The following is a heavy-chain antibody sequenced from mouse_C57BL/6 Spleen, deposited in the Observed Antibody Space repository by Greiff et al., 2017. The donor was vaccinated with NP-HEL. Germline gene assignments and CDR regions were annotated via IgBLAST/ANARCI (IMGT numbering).Heavy chain of an antibody. CDR1: GFTFSDYG. J-gene: IGHJ4*01. Sequence: EVQVVESGGGLVKPGGSLKLSCAASGFTFSDYGMHWVRQAPEKGLEWVAYISSGSSTIYYADTVKGRFTISRDNAKNTLFLQMTSLRSEDTAMYYCGNGYPFYAMDYWGQGTSVTVSS. D-gene: IGHD2-2*01. CDR2: ISSGSSTI. V-gene: IGHV5-17*01. CDR3: GNGYPFYAMDY.